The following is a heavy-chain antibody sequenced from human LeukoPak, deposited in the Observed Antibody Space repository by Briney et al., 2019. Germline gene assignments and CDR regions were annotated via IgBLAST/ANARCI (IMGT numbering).Heavy chain of an antibody. CDR1: GGSISSYY. D-gene: IGHD2-2*02. J-gene: IGHJ1*01. CDR3: ARGDIVVVPAAIPEEYFQH. Sequence: SETLSLTCTVSGGSISSYYWSWIRQPAGKGLEWIGRIYTSGSTNYNPSLKSRVTMSVDTSKNQFSLKLSSATAADTAVYYCARGDIVVVPAAIPEEYFQHWGQGTLVTVSS. V-gene: IGHV4-4*07. CDR2: IYTSGST.